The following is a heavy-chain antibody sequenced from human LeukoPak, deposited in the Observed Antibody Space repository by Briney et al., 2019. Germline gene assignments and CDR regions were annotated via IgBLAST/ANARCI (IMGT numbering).Heavy chain of an antibody. D-gene: IGHD6-19*01. Sequence: SETLSLTCTVSGGSISSNTYYWGWIRQPPGKGLEWIGSIYYSGSTYYNPSLKSRVTISVDTSKNQFSLKLSSVTAADTAVYYCARLAVAGHIDYWGQGTLVTVSS. CDR3: ARLAVAGHIDY. CDR1: GGSISSNTYY. V-gene: IGHV4-39*01. J-gene: IGHJ4*02. CDR2: IYYSGST.